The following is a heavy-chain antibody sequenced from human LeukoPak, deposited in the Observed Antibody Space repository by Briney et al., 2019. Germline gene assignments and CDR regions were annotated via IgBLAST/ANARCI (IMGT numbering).Heavy chain of an antibody. V-gene: IGHV4-34*01. CDR3: ATRGQSGHHYYHMDV. CDR2: INHSGST. CDR1: GGSFSGYY. D-gene: IGHD3-16*01. Sequence: SETLSLTCAVYGGSFSGYYWSWIRQPPGKGLEWIGEINHSGSTNYNPSLKSRVTISVDTSKNQFSLKLSSVTAADTAVYYCATRGQSGHHYYHMDVWGKATTVTVSS. J-gene: IGHJ6*03.